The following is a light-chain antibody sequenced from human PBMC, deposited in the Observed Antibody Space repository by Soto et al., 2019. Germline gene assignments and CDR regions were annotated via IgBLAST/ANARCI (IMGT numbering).Light chain of an antibody. CDR2: GAS. J-gene: IGKJ2*01. Sequence: DLQMTQSPSSLSAAVGDRVTITRRASQSIARFLNWYQQKPGEVPKLLIFGASYLRSGVPSRFSGSGSGTHFALTITSLQPEDFATYFCQQSHIAPYTFGQGTNL. V-gene: IGKV1-39*01. CDR1: QSIARF. CDR3: QQSHIAPYT.